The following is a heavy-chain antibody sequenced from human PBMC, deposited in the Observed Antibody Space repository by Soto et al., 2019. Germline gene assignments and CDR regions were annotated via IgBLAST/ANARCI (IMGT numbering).Heavy chain of an antibody. Sequence: SETLSLTCAVSGYSISSGYYWGWIRQPPGKGLEWIGSIYHSGSTYYNPSLKSRVTISVDTSKNQFSLKLSSVTAADTAVYYCARIVVVNYFDFWGQGTLVTVSS. V-gene: IGHV4-38-2*01. CDR3: ARIVVVNYFDF. D-gene: IGHD3-22*01. CDR1: GYSISSGYY. CDR2: IYHSGST. J-gene: IGHJ4*02.